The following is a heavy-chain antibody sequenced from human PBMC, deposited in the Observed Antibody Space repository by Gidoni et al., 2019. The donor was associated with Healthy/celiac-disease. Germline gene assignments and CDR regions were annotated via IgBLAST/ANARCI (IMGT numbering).Heavy chain of an antibody. CDR3: AREGIGSGWYAFDY. Sequence: QVQLVESGGGVVQPGRSLRLPCAASGFTFSSYAMHWVRQAPGKGLEWVAVISYDGSNKYYADSVKGRFTISRDNSKNTLYLQMNSLRAEDTAVYYCAREGIGSGWYAFDYWGQGTLVTVSS. D-gene: IGHD6-19*01. J-gene: IGHJ4*02. V-gene: IGHV3-30-3*01. CDR1: GFTFSSYA. CDR2: ISYDGSNK.